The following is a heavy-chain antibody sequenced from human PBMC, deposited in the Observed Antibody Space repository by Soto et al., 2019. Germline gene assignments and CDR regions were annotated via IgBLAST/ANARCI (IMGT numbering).Heavy chain of an antibody. D-gene: IGHD3-3*01. V-gene: IGHV1-18*01. CDR2: ISAYNGNT. J-gene: IGHJ5*02. CDR1: GYTFTSYG. Sequence: ASVKVSCKASGYTFTSYGISWGRQAPGQGLEWMGWISAYNGNTNYAQKLQGRVTMTTDTSTSTAYMELRSLSSHATALYYCGRGHYDFWRGENWFDPWGQRTLVTVSS. CDR3: GRGHYDFWRGENWFDP.